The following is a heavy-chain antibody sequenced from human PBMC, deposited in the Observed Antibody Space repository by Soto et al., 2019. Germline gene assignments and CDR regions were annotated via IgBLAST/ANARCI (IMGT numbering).Heavy chain of an antibody. CDR2: ISSSSSYI. Sequence: KTGGSLRLSCAASGLTFSSYSMNWVRQAPGKGLEWVSSISSSSSYIYYADSVKGRFTISRDNAKNSLYLQMNSLRAEDTAVYYCARDSHAWYSSSWYRGDWFDPWGQGTLVTVSS. D-gene: IGHD6-13*01. V-gene: IGHV3-21*01. CDR3: ARDSHAWYSSSWYRGDWFDP. CDR1: GLTFSSYS. J-gene: IGHJ5*02.